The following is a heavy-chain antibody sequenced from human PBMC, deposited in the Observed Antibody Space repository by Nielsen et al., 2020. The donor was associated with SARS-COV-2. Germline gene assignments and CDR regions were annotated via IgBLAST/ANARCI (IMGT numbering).Heavy chain of an antibody. J-gene: IGHJ4*02. Sequence: GGSLRLSCAASGFTFSDYYMSWIRQAPGKGLEWVSNISTSSSYTNYADSVKGRFTISRDNAKNSPYLQMNSLRAEDTAVYYCARHHYGDYVWNDYWGQGTLVTVSS. CDR3: ARHHYGDYVWNDY. V-gene: IGHV3-11*03. CDR2: ISTSSSYT. CDR1: GFTFSDYY. D-gene: IGHD4-17*01.